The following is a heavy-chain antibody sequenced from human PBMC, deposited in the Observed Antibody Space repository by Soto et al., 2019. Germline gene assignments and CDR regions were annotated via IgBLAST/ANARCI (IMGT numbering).Heavy chain of an antibody. J-gene: IGHJ6*02. CDR1: GFTFSSYG. Sequence: QVQLVESGGGVVQPGRSLRLSCAASGFTFSSYGMHWVRQAPGKGLEWVAVIWYDGSNKYYADSVKGRFTISRDNSKNTLYLQMNSLRAEDTAVYYWAREAGADWPNYYYYGMDVWGQGTTVTVSS. CDR3: AREAGADWPNYYYYGMDV. D-gene: IGHD2-21*02. V-gene: IGHV3-33*01. CDR2: IWYDGSNK.